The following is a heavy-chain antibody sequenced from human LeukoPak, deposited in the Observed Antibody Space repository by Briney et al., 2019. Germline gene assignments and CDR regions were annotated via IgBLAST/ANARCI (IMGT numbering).Heavy chain of an antibody. J-gene: IGHJ4*02. D-gene: IGHD6-13*01. CDR3: ASGSRGIAAY. CDR1: GFTFSSYA. V-gene: IGHV3-64*01. CDR2: ISSNGGST. Sequence: GGSLRLSCAASGFTFSSYAMHWVRQAPGKGLEYVSAISSNGGSTYYANSVKGRCTISRDNSKNTLYLQMGSLRAEDMAVYYCASGSRGIAAYWGQGTLVTVSS.